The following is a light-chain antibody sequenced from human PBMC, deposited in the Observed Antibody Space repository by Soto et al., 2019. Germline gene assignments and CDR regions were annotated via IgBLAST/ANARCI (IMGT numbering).Light chain of an antibody. Sequence: QSVLTQPASVSGSPGQSITISCTGTSSDVGGYNYVSWYQQHPGKAPKLMIYEVSNRPSGVSNRFSGSKSGNTASLTIYGLPAEDEADYYCSSYTSSSSYVVFGGGTKLTVL. V-gene: IGLV2-14*01. J-gene: IGLJ2*01. CDR2: EVS. CDR3: SSYTSSSSYVV. CDR1: SSDVGGYNY.